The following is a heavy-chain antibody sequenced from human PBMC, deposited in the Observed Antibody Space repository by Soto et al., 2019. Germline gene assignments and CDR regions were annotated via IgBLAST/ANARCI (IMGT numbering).Heavy chain of an antibody. D-gene: IGHD6-19*01. Sequence: QTVALNHVLLGASVSGDSTAWNWIRQSPSRGLEWLGRTYYKSKWFYNYAVSVRSRIAIKSDTSKNQFSLQLNSVTPEDTAVYSCASGGQWPLYWGEGTLVT. CDR3: ASGGQWPLY. J-gene: IGHJ4*02. V-gene: IGHV6-1*01. CDR2: TYYKSKWFY. CDR1: GASVSGDSTA.